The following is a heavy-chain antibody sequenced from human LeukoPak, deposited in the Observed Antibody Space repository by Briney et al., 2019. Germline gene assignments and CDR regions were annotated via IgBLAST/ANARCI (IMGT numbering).Heavy chain of an antibody. CDR3: TRRVYCGGDCYFGAFDI. CDR1: GYSFTSYW. Sequence: GESLKISCKGSGYSFTSYWTVWVRQMPGKGLEWMGSMSPGDSDTRYSPSVQGQVTISADKSINTAYLQWSSLKASDTAMYYCTRRVYCGGDCYFGAFDIWGQGTMVTVSS. J-gene: IGHJ3*02. V-gene: IGHV5-51*01. D-gene: IGHD2-21*02. CDR2: MSPGDSDT.